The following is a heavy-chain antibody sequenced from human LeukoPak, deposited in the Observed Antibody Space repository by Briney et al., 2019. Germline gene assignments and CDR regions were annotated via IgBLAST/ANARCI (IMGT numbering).Heavy chain of an antibody. Sequence: SVKVSCKASGGTFSSYTISWVRQAPGQGLEWMGRIIPILGIANYAQEFQGRVTITADKSTSTAYMELSSLRSEDTAVYYCARGGEDIVVVPAARTGYNWFDPWGQGTLVTVSS. CDR3: ARGGEDIVVVPAARTGYNWFDP. D-gene: IGHD2-2*01. CDR2: IIPILGIA. J-gene: IGHJ5*02. CDR1: GGTFSSYT. V-gene: IGHV1-69*02.